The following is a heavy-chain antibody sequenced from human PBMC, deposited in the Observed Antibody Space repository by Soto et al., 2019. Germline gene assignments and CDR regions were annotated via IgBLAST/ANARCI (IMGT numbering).Heavy chain of an antibody. Sequence: QVQLQESGPGLVKPSQTLSLTCTVSGGSISSGDYYWSWIRQPPGQGLGWIGYISYSGSTHYIPSPKSRVTRTVDTSSNHFSVKQSSVTAAGTVVYDCALYCSSTSCPEYLQHWGQGTMVTV. D-gene: IGHD2-2*01. CDR1: GGSISSGDYY. CDR2: ISYSGST. J-gene: IGHJ1*01. CDR3: ALYCSSTSCPEYLQH. V-gene: IGHV4-30-4*01.